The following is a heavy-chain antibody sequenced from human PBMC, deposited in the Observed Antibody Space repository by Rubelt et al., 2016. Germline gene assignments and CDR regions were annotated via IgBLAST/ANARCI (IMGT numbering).Heavy chain of an antibody. CDR2: VHYSGST. CDR3: ARDAPPSGRVEAAGLKSYYYHGIDV. V-gene: IGHV4-59*01. J-gene: IGHJ6*02. Sequence: GLVKPSETLSLTCTVSGGSISSYYWSWIRQPPGEGLEWIGYVHYSGSTAYNPSLKGRVTISVDTSNNQFSLKLSSVTPADTAVYYCARDAPPSGRVEAAGLKSYYYHGIDVWGQGTMVTVSS. D-gene: IGHD6-13*01. CDR1: GGSISSYY.